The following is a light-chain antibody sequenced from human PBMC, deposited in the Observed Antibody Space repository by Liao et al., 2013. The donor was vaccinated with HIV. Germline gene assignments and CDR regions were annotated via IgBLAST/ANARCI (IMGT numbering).Light chain of an antibody. Sequence: SYELTQPPSVSVPPGQTASITCSGDKLGDKYACWYQQKPGQSPVVVIYQDSKRPSGIPERFSGSNSGNTATLTISGTQAMDEADYYCQAWDRSTEVFGGGTKLTVL. J-gene: IGLJ2*01. CDR3: QAWDRSTEV. CDR2: QDS. CDR1: KLGDKY. V-gene: IGLV3-1*01.